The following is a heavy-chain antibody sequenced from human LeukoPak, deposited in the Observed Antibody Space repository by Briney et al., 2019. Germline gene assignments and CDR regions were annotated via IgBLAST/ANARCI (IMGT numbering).Heavy chain of an antibody. Sequence: GGSLRLSCVASGFTFSIHAMSWVRQAPGKGLEWVSTIGGVAVSTDYADSVKGRFTFSRDNSKNTLYLQMNSLRAEDTAVYYCAKVGRYCSSTSCKVHFDYWGQGTLVTVSS. V-gene: IGHV3-23*01. CDR1: GFTFSIHA. CDR3: AKVGRYCSSTSCKVHFDY. J-gene: IGHJ4*02. D-gene: IGHD2-2*01. CDR2: IGGVAVST.